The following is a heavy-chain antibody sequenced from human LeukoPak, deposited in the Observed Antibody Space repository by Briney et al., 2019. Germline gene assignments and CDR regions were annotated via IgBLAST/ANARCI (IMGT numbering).Heavy chain of an antibody. CDR2: INHSGST. CDR3: ARGHSSSLIYYYYGMDV. D-gene: IGHD6-6*01. V-gene: IGHV4-34*01. J-gene: IGHJ6*02. CDR1: GGSFSGYY. Sequence: SETLSLTCAVYGGSFSGYYWSLIRQPPGKGLEWIGEINHSGSTNYNPSLKSRVTISVDTSKNQFSLKLSSVTAADTAVYYCARGHSSSLIYYYYGMDVWGQGTTVTVSS.